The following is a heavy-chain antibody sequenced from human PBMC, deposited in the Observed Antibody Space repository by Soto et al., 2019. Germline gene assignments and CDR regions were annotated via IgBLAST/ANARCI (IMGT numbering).Heavy chain of an antibody. CDR3: ARAGAAAAHYYYYGMDV. D-gene: IGHD6-13*01. CDR2: IYYSGST. Sequence: KTSETLSLTCTVSGGSISSYYWSWIRQPPGKGLEWIGYIYYSGSTNYNPSLESRVTISVDTSKNQFSLKLSSVTAADTAVYYCARAGAAAAHYYYYGMDVWGQGTTVTVSS. J-gene: IGHJ6*02. V-gene: IGHV4-59*01. CDR1: GGSISSYY.